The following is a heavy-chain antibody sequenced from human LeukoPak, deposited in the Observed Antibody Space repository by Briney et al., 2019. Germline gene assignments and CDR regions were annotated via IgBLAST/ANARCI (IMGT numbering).Heavy chain of an antibody. CDR3: ARDAPAEDIVVVPAVIYYYGMDV. CDR1: GYTFTSYG. Sequence: ASVKVSCKASGYTFTSYGISWVRQAPGQGLEWMGGIIPIFGTANYAQKFQGRVTITADESTSTAYMELSSLRSEDTAVYYCARDAPAEDIVVVPAVIYYYGMDVWGQGTTVTVSS. D-gene: IGHD2-2*01. CDR2: IIPIFGTA. J-gene: IGHJ6*02. V-gene: IGHV1-69*13.